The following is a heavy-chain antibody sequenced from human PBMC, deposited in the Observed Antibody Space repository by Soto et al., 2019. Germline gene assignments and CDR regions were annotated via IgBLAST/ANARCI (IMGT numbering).Heavy chain of an antibody. CDR2: SYYSGST. J-gene: IGHJ4*02. CDR1: RGSIGSGGYY. V-gene: IGHV4-61*08. D-gene: IGHD5-12*01. Sequence: AETLSLTCTVSRGSIGSGGYYWSWIRQHPGKGLEWIGYSYYSGSTYYNPSLKSRVTISIDTSKNQFSLNLSSVTAANTAVYYCAREPTASGYLSAWGQGTLVTVSS. CDR3: AREPTASGYLSA.